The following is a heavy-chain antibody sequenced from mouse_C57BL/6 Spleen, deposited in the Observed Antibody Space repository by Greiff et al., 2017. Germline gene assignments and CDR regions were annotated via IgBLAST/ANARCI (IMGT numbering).Heavy chain of an antibody. V-gene: IGHV1-64*01. CDR3: VWKEFRFGAWFDY. Sequence: QVQLQQSGAELVKPGASVKLSCKASGYTFTSYWMHWVKQRPGQGLEWIGMIHPNSGSTNYNEKFKSKATLTVDKSSSTAYMQLNSLTSEDSAVLYCVWKEFRFGAWFDYWGQGTLVTVSA. CDR2: IHPNSGST. J-gene: IGHJ3*01. CDR1: GYTFTSYW.